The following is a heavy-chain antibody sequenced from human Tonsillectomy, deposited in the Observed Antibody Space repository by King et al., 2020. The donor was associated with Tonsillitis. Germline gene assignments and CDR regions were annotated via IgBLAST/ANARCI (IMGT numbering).Heavy chain of an antibody. CDR3: ITMVRGVASPTYYFDY. V-gene: IGHV4-38-2*01. CDR2: IYHSGST. D-gene: IGHD3-10*01. J-gene: IGHJ4*02. CDR1: GYSISSGYY. Sequence: QLQESGPGLVKPSETLSLTCAVSGYSISSGYYWGWIRQPPGKGLEWIGSIYHSGSTYYNPSLKSRVTISVDTSKNQFSLKLSSLSAADTAVYYCITMVRGVASPTYYFDYWGQGTLVTVSS.